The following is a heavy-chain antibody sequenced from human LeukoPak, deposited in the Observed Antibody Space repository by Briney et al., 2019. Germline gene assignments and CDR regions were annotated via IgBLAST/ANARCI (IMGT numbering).Heavy chain of an antibody. Sequence: GGSLRLSCAASGFTFSSYEMNWVRQAPGKGLEWVSYISSSGATRYYEESVKGRFSISRDNARNSLYLQMNSLRAEDTAVYHCARDSPNEAILWWSIDYWGQGTLVTVSS. V-gene: IGHV3-48*03. D-gene: IGHD2-21*01. CDR1: GFTFSSYE. J-gene: IGHJ4*02. CDR2: ISSSGATR. CDR3: ARDSPNEAILWWSIDY.